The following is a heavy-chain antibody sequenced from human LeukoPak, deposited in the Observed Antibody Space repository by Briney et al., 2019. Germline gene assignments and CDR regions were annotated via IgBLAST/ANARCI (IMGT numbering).Heavy chain of an antibody. J-gene: IGHJ3*02. CDR2: ISAYNGNT. D-gene: IGHD3-3*01. CDR3: ARVDSDLRFLEWLLFRGAFDI. CDR1: GYTFTGYY. Sequence: GASVKVSCKASGYTFTGYYMHWVRQAPGQGLEWMGWISAYNGNTNYAQKLQGRVTMTTDTSTSTAYMELRGLRSDDTAVYYCARVDSDLRFLEWLLFRGAFDIWGQGTMVTVSS. V-gene: IGHV1-18*04.